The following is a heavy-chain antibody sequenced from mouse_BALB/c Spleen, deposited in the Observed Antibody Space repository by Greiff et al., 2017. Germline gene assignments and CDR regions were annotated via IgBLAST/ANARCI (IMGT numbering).Heavy chain of an antibody. CDR3: TTGRITTVPDY. Sequence: VQLQQPGAELVRPGASVKLSCKASGYTFTSYWINWVKQRPGQGLEWIGNIYPSDSYTNYNQKFKDKATLTVDKSSSTAYMQLSSPTSEDSAVYYCTTGRITTVPDYWGQGTTLTVSS. V-gene: IGHV1-69*02. D-gene: IGHD1-1*01. J-gene: IGHJ2*01. CDR2: IYPSDSYT. CDR1: GYTFTSYW.